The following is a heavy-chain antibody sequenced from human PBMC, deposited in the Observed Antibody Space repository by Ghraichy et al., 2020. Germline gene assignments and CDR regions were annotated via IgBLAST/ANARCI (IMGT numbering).Heavy chain of an antibody. V-gene: IGHV3-23*01. CDR3: ATDYYFDY. CDR1: GFTFSSYA. Sequence: ESLNISCAASGFTFSSYAMSWVRQAPGKGLEWVSSISGSGGSTYYADSVKGRFTISRDNSRNTLYLQMNSLRAEDTAVYYCATDYYFDYWGQGTLVTVSS. J-gene: IGHJ4*02. CDR2: ISGSGGST. D-gene: IGHD2-21*02.